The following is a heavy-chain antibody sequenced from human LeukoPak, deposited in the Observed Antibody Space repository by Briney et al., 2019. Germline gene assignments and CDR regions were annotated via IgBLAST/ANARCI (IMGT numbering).Heavy chain of an antibody. Sequence: SETLPLTCAVYGGSFSGYYWSWIRQPPGKGLEWIGEINHSGSTNYNPSLKSRVTISVDTSKNQFSLKLSSVTAADTAVYYCARFSMIVVVTPFDIWGQGTMVTVSS. CDR3: ARFSMIVVVTPFDI. J-gene: IGHJ3*02. CDR2: INHSGST. D-gene: IGHD3-22*01. CDR1: GGSFSGYY. V-gene: IGHV4-34*01.